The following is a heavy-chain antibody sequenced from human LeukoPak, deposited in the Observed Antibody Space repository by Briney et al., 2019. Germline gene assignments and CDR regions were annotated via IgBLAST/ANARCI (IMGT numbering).Heavy chain of an antibody. Sequence: ASVNVSCKASGYTFTSYDINWVRQAPGQGLEWMGGGSGYNGNTNYAQKFEGRVAMSTDTNSSTAYMELRSLRSDDTAIYYCARGDWFDAWGQGNLVTVSS. CDR3: ARGDWFDA. V-gene: IGHV1-18*01. CDR2: GSGYNGNT. D-gene: IGHD2-21*01. J-gene: IGHJ5*02. CDR1: GYTFTSYD.